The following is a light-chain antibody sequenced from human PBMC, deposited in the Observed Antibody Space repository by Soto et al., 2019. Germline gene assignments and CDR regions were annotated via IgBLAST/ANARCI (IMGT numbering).Light chain of an antibody. CDR1: RSDVGTYNY. Sequence: QSALAQPASVSGSPGQSITISCTGARSDVGTYNYVSWYQQHPGKAPKLMIYEVSNRPSGVSNRFSGSKYGNTASLTISGLQAADEADYHCRSYTESRALVIFGGGTKVTVL. CDR2: EVS. V-gene: IGLV2-14*01. J-gene: IGLJ2*01. CDR3: RSYTESRALVI.